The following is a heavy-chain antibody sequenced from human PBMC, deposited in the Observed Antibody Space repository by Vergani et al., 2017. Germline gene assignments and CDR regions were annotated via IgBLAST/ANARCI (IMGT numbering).Heavy chain of an antibody. J-gene: IGHJ4*02. CDR3: ARLSYDTTPYLQGGYDC. D-gene: IGHD3-22*01. V-gene: IGHV3-23*01. CDR1: GFTFSACP. CDR2: ISARYPST. Sequence: EVQLLQSGGGVIQPGGSVRLSCAASGFTFSACPMTWVRQAPGKGLEWVSAISARYPSTYYADSVKGRFTISREHSKNMLYLQMNSLRAEETAVYYCARLSYDTTPYLQGGYDCWGQGTLVSVSS.